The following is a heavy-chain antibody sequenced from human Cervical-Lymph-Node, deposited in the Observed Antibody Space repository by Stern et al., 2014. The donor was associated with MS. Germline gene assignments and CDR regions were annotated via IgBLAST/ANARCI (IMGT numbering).Heavy chain of an antibody. CDR1: GYTFISYD. CDR2: MTPKTGNA. CDR3: ASPSLVNGAFDI. J-gene: IGHJ3*02. Sequence: QVQLGQSGAEVQKPGASVKVSCKASGYTFISYDINWVRQATGQGLEWMGWMTPKTGNAGYAQTFQGRVTLTRNTSISTAYMELSSLTSGDTAVYYCASPSLVNGAFDIWGQGTMLTVSS. V-gene: IGHV1-8*01.